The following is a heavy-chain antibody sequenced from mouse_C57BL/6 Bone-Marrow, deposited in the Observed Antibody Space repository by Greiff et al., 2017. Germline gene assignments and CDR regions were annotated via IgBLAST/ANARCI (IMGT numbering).Heavy chain of an antibody. J-gene: IGHJ1*03. V-gene: IGHV5-4*01. CDR3: ARDGARYWYFDV. Sequence: EVMLVESGGDLVKPGGSLKLSCAASGFTFSSYGMSWVRQTPDKRLEWVATISSGGSYTYYPDNVKGRFTISRDNAKNNLYLQMSHLKSEDTAMYYCARDGARYWYFDVWGTGTTVTVSS. CDR2: ISSGGSYT. CDR1: GFTFSSYG.